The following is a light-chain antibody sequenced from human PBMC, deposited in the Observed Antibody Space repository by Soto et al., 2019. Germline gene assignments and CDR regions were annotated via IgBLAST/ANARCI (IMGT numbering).Light chain of an antibody. CDR1: SSDVGGYNY. V-gene: IGLV2-14*03. Sequence: QSALTQPASVSGSPGQSITISCTGTSSDVGGYNYVSWYQHHPGKAPKLTIYDVSNRPSGVSNRFSGSKSGDTASLTISGLQAEDEADHYCSSYTSGSTLVFGGGTKLTVL. CDR3: SSYTSGSTLV. J-gene: IGLJ2*01. CDR2: DVS.